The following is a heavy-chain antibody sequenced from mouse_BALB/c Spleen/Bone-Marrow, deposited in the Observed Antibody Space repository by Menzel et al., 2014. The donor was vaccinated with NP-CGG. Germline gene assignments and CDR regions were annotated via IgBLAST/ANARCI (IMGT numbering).Heavy chain of an antibody. Sequence: EVKLMESGGGRMQPGGSLKLSCADSGFDFSRYWVSWVRQAPGKGPEWIGEINPDSSTINYTPSLKDKFIISRDNAKNTLYLQMSKVRSEDTALYYCARMHYYGYVAYWGQGTLVTVSA. CDR1: GFDFSRYW. D-gene: IGHD1-2*01. J-gene: IGHJ3*01. V-gene: IGHV4-1*02. CDR3: ARMHYYGYVAY. CDR2: INPDSSTI.